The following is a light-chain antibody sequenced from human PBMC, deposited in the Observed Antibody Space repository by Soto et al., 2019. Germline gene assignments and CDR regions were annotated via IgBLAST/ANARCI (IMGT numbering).Light chain of an antibody. CDR2: DND. CDR1: SSNIGNNY. CDR3: ATSDTSLSAGV. V-gene: IGLV1-51*01. J-gene: IGLJ2*01. Sequence: QSVLPQPPSVSAAPGQKVTISCSGSSSNIGNNYVFWYQQLPGTAPKLLIYDNDKRPSGIPDRFSGSKSGTSVTLGITGLQTGDEADYYCATSDTSLSAGVFGGGTKLTVL.